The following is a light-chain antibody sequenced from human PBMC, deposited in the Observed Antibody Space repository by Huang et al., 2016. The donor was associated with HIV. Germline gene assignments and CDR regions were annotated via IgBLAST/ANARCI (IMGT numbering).Light chain of an antibody. V-gene: IGKV1-12*01. J-gene: IGKJ5*01. CDR3: QQANSFPRIA. Sequence: DIQMTQSPSFVSASVGDRVTITCRASQDIKTWLAWYQQKPGKAPKPLIYDASRLQNGVPARFSGSGSGTQFTLTISSLQPEDFATYYCQQANSFPRIAFGQGTRLEMK. CDR1: QDIKTW. CDR2: DAS.